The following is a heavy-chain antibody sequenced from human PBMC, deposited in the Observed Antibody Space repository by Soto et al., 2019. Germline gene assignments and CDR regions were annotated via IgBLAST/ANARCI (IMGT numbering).Heavy chain of an antibody. D-gene: IGHD3-10*01. CDR2: MNPNSGNT. V-gene: IGHV1-8*01. J-gene: IGHJ3*02. CDR1: GYTFTSYD. CDR3: ARGINYYASGDDAFDI. Sequence: QVQLVQSGAEVKKPGASVKVSCKASGYTFTSYDINWVRQATGQGLEWMGWMNPNSGNTGYAQKFQGRVTMTRNTSISTAYMELSSLRSEDTAVYYCARGINYYASGDDAFDISGQGTMVTVSS.